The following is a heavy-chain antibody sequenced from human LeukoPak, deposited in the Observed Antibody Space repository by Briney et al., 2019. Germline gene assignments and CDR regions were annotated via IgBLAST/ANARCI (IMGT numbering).Heavy chain of an antibody. Sequence: PSETLSLTCAVYGGSFSGYYWSWIRQPPGKGLEWIGEINHSGSTNYNPSLKSRVTISVDTSKNQFSLKLSSVTAADTAVYYCARVRPEADCSGGSCYSRGYDYYYYYTDVWGKGTTVTVSS. CDR1: GGSFSGYY. D-gene: IGHD2-15*01. CDR2: INHSGST. V-gene: IGHV4-34*01. CDR3: ARVRPEADCSGGSCYSRGYDYYYYYTDV. J-gene: IGHJ6*03.